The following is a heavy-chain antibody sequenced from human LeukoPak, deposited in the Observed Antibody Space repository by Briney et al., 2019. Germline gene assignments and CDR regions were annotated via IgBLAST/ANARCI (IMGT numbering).Heavy chain of an antibody. V-gene: IGHV6-1*01. J-gene: IGHJ5*02. CDR1: GDSVSSNSAA. D-gene: IGHD3-22*01. CDR3: AREEDYYDSSGYYVYGGWFDL. CDR2: TYYRSKWYN. Sequence: SQTLSLTCAISGDSVSSNSAAWNWIRQSPSRGLEWLGRTYYRSKWYNDYAVSVKSRITINPDTSKNQFSLQLNSVTPEDTAVYYCAREEDYYDSSGYYVYGGWFDLWGQGTLVTVSS.